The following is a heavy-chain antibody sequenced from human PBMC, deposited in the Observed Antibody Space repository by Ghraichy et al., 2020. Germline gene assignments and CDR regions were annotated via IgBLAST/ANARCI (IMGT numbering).Heavy chain of an antibody. D-gene: IGHD6-19*01. Sequence: GSLRLSCAASGFTFRTYAMNWVRQAPGKALEWVSGISGSGGSTYYADSVKGRFTISRDNSKNTLSPQMNSLRAEDTAVYYCAKGGIAVAGDNWFDPWGQGTLVTVSS. V-gene: IGHV3-23*01. CDR2: ISGSGGST. J-gene: IGHJ5*02. CDR1: GFTFRTYA. CDR3: AKGGIAVAGDNWFDP.